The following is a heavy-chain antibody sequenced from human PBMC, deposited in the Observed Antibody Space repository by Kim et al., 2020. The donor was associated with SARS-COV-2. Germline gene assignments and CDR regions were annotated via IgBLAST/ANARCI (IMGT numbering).Heavy chain of an antibody. J-gene: IGHJ6*03. Sequence: SETLSLTCSVSGCSISRDYWSWIRQPPGKGLEWIGYIHYSGRTTYNPSLESRVAISIDTSKNQFSLNLRSVTAADTALYYCARDRGGLKHYIDVWGKGT. V-gene: IGHV4-59*01. D-gene: IGHD3-10*01. CDR2: IHYSGRT. CDR1: GCSISRDY. CDR3: ARDRGGLKHYIDV.